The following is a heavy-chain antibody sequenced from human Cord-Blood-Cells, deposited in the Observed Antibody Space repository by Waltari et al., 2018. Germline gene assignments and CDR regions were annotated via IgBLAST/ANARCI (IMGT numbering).Heavy chain of an antibody. CDR3: ARAQWNVDTAMVFDY. CDR2: IWYDGSNK. V-gene: IGHV3-33*01. J-gene: IGHJ4*02. D-gene: IGHD5-18*01. Sequence: GKGLEWVAVIWYDGSNKYYADSVKGRFTISRDNSKNTLYLQMNSLSAEDTAVYYCARAQWNVDTAMVFDYWGQGTLVTVSS.